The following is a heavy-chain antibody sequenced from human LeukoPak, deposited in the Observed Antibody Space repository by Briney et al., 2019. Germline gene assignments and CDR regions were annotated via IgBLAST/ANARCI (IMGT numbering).Heavy chain of an antibody. V-gene: IGHV1-24*01. CDR3: ATAPIFISELPNFDY. CDR1: GYTLTELS. Sequence: ASVKASCKVSGYTLTELSMHWVRQAPGKGLEWMGGFDPEDGETIYAQKFQGRVTMTEDTSTDTAYMELSSLRSEDTAVYYCATAPIFISELPNFDYWGQGTLVTVSS. J-gene: IGHJ4*02. CDR2: FDPEDGET. D-gene: IGHD1-7*01.